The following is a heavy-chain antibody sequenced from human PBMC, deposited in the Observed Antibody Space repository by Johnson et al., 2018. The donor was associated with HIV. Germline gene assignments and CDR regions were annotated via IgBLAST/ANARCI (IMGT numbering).Heavy chain of an antibody. Sequence: VQLVESGGGAVQPGTSLRLSCAASGFTFNRYAMHWVRQAPGKGLEWVANIKQDGSEKYYVDSVKGRFTISRDNAKNTLYLQMNSLRAEDTAVYYCARDAPDSGSYHAFDIWGQGTMVTVSS. CDR2: IKQDGSEK. V-gene: IGHV3-7*01. J-gene: IGHJ3*02. CDR1: GFTFNRYA. CDR3: ARDAPDSGSYHAFDI. D-gene: IGHD1-26*01.